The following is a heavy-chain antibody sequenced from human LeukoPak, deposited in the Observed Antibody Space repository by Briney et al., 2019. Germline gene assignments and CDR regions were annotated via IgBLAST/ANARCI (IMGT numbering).Heavy chain of an antibody. CDR2: IYTSGST. V-gene: IGHV4-4*09. Sequence: PSETLSLTCTVSGGSISSYYWSWIRQPPGKGLEWIGYIYTSGSTNYNPSLKSRVTISVDTSKNQFSLKLSSVTAADTAVYYCARQASNSPVVDYWGQGTLVTVSS. J-gene: IGHJ4*02. D-gene: IGHD4-11*01. CDR3: ARQASNSPVVDY. CDR1: GGSISSYY.